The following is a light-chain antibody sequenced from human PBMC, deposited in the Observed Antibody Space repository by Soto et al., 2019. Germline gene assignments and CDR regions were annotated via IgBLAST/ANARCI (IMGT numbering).Light chain of an antibody. V-gene: IGLV2-14*01. Sequence: QSALTQPASVSGSPGQSITISCTGTSSDVGSYNYVSWYQQHPGKAPKVMIYDVSNRPSGVSYRFSGSKSGNTAFLTISWLQAEDEADYYCSSYTTSSTYVFGTGTKLTVL. J-gene: IGLJ1*01. CDR2: DVS. CDR1: SSDVGSYNY. CDR3: SSYTTSSTYV.